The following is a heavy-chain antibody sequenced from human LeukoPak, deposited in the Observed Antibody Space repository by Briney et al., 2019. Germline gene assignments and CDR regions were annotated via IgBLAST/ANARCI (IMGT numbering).Heavy chain of an antibody. D-gene: IGHD4-17*01. CDR1: GFTVSSNY. CDR3: AKVYGDYGGLFDY. J-gene: IGHJ4*02. CDR2: IYSGGST. V-gene: IGHV3-66*01. Sequence: GGSLRLSCAASGFTVSSNYMSWVRQAPGKGLEWVSVIYSGGSTYYADSVKGRFTISRDNSKNTLYLQMNSLRAEDTAVYYCAKVYGDYGGLFDYWGQGTLVTVSS.